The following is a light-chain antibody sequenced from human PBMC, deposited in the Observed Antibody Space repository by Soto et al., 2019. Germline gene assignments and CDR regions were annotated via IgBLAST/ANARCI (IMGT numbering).Light chain of an antibody. Sequence: EIVLTQSPGTLSLSPGERATLSCRASQSVSSSYLGWYQQKPGQAPRLLIYGASNRATGIPDRFSGIGSGTDFTLTISRLEPEDFAVYYCQQYGSSPLTFGEGTKVEIK. CDR1: QSVSSSY. V-gene: IGKV3-20*01. J-gene: IGKJ4*01. CDR2: GAS. CDR3: QQYGSSPLT.